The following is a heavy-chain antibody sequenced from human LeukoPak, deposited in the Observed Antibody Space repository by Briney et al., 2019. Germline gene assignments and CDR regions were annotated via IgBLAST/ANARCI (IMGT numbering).Heavy chain of an antibody. J-gene: IGHJ4*02. CDR1: GFTFSSYS. CDR2: ISSSSSYI. CDR3: ARDIRYYGSGSYIDY. V-gene: IGHV3-21*01. D-gene: IGHD3-10*01. Sequence: GGSLRLSCAASGFTFSSYSMNWVRQAPGKGLEWVSSISSSSSYIYYADSVKGRFTISRDNAKSSLYLQMNSLRAEDTAVYYCARDIRYYGSGSYIDYWGQGTLVTVSS.